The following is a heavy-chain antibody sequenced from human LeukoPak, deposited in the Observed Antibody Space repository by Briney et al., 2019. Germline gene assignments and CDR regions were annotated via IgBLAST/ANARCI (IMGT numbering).Heavy chain of an antibody. J-gene: IGHJ3*02. CDR2: IYYSGST. CDR3: ARHAPGIVAGAFDI. D-gene: IGHD1-26*01. Sequence: SETLSLTCTVSGGAISSYYWSWIRQPPGKGLEWIGYIYYSGSTNYNPSLKSRVTISVDTSKNQFSLKLSSVTAADTAVYYCARHAPGIVAGAFDIWGQGTMATVSS. V-gene: IGHV4-59*08. CDR1: GGAISSYY.